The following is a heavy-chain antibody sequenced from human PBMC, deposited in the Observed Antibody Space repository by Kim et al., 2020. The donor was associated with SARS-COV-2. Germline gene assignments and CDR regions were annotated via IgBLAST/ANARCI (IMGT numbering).Heavy chain of an antibody. Sequence: GGSLRLSCAASGFTLSSYWMHWVRQAPGKGLVWVSRMSGDGSSTSYADSVKGRFTISRDNAKNALYLQMNSLRVEDTAVYYCARRAYSSGWWYFDFWCQG. CDR2: MSGDGSST. V-gene: IGHV3-74*01. D-gene: IGHD6-19*01. CDR3: ARRAYSSGWWYFDF. J-gene: IGHJ4*02. CDR1: GFTLSSYW.